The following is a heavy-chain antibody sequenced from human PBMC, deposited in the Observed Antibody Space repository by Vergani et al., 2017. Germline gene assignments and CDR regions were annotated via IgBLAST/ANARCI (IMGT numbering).Heavy chain of an antibody. CDR3: ARELAVAGIGGHRSTGYLDY. V-gene: IGHV1-69*01. CDR2: IIPIFGTA. J-gene: IGHJ4*02. Sequence: QVQLVQSGAEVKKPGSSVKVSCKASGGTFSSYAISWVRQAPGQGLEWMGGIIPIFGTANYAQQFQGRVTITADESTSTAYMELSSLRSDDTAVYYCARELAVAGIGGHRSTGYLDYWGQGSLVTVSS. CDR1: GGTFSSYA. D-gene: IGHD6-19*01.